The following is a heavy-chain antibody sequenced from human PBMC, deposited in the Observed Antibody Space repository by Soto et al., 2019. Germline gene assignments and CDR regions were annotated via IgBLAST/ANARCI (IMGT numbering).Heavy chain of an antibody. V-gene: IGHV1-8*01. CDR3: ARGVKYGAYSRWFAP. CDR1: GYTFTSYD. Sequence: QVQLVQSGAEVKKPGASVKVSCKASGYTFTSYDINWVRQATGQGLEYLGWMNPNSGNTGYVQKFQGRVTXTXAXSXXTADMELSSLRSEDTAVYFCARGVKYGAYSRWFAPWGQGTLVTVSS. J-gene: IGHJ5*02. CDR2: MNPNSGNT. D-gene: IGHD4-17*01.